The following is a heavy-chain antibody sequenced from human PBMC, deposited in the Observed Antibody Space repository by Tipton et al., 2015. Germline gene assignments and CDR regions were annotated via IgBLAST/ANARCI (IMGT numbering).Heavy chain of an antibody. CDR2: IKPDGSES. Sequence: LRLSCVASGFTFSNYWMTWVRQAPGKGLEWVANIKPDGSESYYLDSVKGRFTFFRDNAKNSLHLQLNNLRAEDTAVYYCARSGGYGWDFWGQGTLVTVSS. CDR1: GFTFSNYW. V-gene: IGHV3-7*01. CDR3: ARSGGYGWDF. D-gene: IGHD5-12*01. J-gene: IGHJ4*02.